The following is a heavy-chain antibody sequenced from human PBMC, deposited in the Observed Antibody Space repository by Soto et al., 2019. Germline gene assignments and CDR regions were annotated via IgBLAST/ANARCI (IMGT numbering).Heavy chain of an antibody. J-gene: IGHJ4*02. V-gene: IGHV3-30*18. CDR1: GFTFSSYG. CDR3: AEDQMATITSPHDY. CDR2: ISYDGSNK. Sequence: PGGSLRLSCAASGFTFSSYGMHWVRQAPGKGLEWVAVISYDGSNKYYADSVKGRFTISRDNSKNTLYLQMNSLRAEDTAVYYCAEDQMATITSPHDYWGQGTLVTVSS. D-gene: IGHD5-12*01.